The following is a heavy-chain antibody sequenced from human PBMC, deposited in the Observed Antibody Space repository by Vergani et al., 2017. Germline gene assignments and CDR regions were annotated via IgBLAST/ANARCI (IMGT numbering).Heavy chain of an antibody. J-gene: IGHJ4*02. CDR1: GFTFSSYA. Sequence: EVQLLESGGGLVQPGGSLRLSCAASGFTFSSYAMSWVRQAPGKGLEWVSAISGIGGSTYYADSVKGRFTISRDNSKNTLYLQMNSLRAEDTAVYYCANQGYCTNGVCHRAFDYWGQGTLVTVSS. V-gene: IGHV3-23*01. D-gene: IGHD2-8*01. CDR2: ISGIGGST. CDR3: ANQGYCTNGVCHRAFDY.